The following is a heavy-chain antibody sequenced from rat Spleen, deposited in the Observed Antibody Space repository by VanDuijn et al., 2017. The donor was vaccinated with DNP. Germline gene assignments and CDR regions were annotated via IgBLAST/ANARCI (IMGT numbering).Heavy chain of an antibody. CDR1: GFTFSDYY. D-gene: IGHD1-6*01. V-gene: IGHV5-7*01. CDR3: ARRGYYGSYWYFDF. J-gene: IGHJ1*01. Sequence: EVQLVESGGGLVQPGRSLKLSCAASGFTFSDYYMAWVRQAPTKGLEWVAYITYDGGSTYYRDSVRGRFTISRDNAKSTLYLQMNSLRSEDTATYYCARRGYYGSYWYFDFWGPGTMVTVSS. CDR2: ITYDGGST.